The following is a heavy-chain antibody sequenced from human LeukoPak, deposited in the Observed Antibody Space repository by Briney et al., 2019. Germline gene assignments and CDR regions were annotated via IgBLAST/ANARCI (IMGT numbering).Heavy chain of an antibody. V-gene: IGHV3-48*03. Sequence: GGSLRLSCAASGFTFSNYEMNWVRQAPGKGLEWVSFISSSGSLIYYADSVKGRFTISRDNAKNSLSLQMNSLRAEDTAVYYCVRDGGVSGYDLLDYWGQGTLVTVSS. CDR1: GFTFSNYE. CDR2: ISSSGSLI. J-gene: IGHJ4*02. CDR3: VRDGGVSGYDLLDY. D-gene: IGHD5-12*01.